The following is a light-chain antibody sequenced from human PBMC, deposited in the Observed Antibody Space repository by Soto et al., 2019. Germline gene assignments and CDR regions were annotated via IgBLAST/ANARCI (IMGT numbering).Light chain of an antibody. Sequence: DIQMTQSPSSLSASVGDRVTITCQASQDISNYLNWYQQKPGKAPKLLIYDASNLETGVPSRLSGSGSGTGFTLTISCLQSEDFATYYCQQYYSYPWTFGQGTKVDIK. V-gene: IGKV1-33*01. J-gene: IGKJ1*01. CDR1: QDISNY. CDR2: DAS. CDR3: QQYYSYPWT.